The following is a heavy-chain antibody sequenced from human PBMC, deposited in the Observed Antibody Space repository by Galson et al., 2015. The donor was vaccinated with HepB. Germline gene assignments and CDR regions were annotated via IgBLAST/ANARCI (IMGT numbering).Heavy chain of an antibody. CDR3: ARQKTYYGSGSYSRYFDL. Sequence: QSGAEVKKPGESLKISCKGSEYSFTSYWIGWVRQMPGKGLEWMGIIYPGDSDTRYSPSFQGQVTISADKSISTAYLQWSSLKASDTAMYYCARQKTYYGSGSYSRYFDLWGRGTLVTVSS. V-gene: IGHV5-51*01. D-gene: IGHD3-10*01. CDR2: IYPGDSDT. J-gene: IGHJ2*01. CDR1: EYSFTSYW.